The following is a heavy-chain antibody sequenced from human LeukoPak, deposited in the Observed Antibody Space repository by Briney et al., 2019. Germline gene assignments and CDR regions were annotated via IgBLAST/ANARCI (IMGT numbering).Heavy chain of an antibody. CDR2: IYYSGST. CDR1: GGSISSGDYY. V-gene: IGHV4-30-4*01. D-gene: IGHD3-10*01. J-gene: IGHJ4*02. Sequence: SQTLSLTCTVSGGSISSGDYYWSWIRQPPGKGLEWIGYIYYSGSTYYNPSLKSRVTISVDTSKNQFSLKLSSVTAADTAVYYRARGRPSPFGELAYYFDYWGQGTLVTVSS. CDR3: ARGRPSPFGELAYYFDY.